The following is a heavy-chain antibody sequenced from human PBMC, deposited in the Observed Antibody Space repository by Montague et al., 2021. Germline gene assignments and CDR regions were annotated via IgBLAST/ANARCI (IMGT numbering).Heavy chain of an antibody. V-gene: IGHV3-74*03. Sequence: SLRLSFAASGFIFYKSWMHWVRQAPGKGLEWVSRVNGDGTSITYVDSVKGRFTVSRDNAKNTVYVQMNTLRAEDTAVYYCVKGGYHSYDALETWGQGTVVTVSS. J-gene: IGHJ3*02. CDR2: VNGDGTSI. D-gene: IGHD3-22*01. CDR1: GFIFYKSW. CDR3: VKGGYHSYDALET.